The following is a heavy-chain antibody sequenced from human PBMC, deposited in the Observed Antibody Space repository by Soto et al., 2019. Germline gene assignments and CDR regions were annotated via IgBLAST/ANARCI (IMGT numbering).Heavy chain of an antibody. CDR3: ARGLSFRGDFDI. CDR1: GGSISSSSW. V-gene: IGHV4-4*02. CDR2: IYHAGSP. J-gene: IGHJ3*02. D-gene: IGHD2-21*01. Sequence: NPSETLSLTCAVSGGSISSSSWWTWVRQSPGKGLEWIGEIYHAGSPNYNTSFQSRVTISADTSKKHFSLRLTSVTAADSATYYCARGLSFRGDFDIWGQGTTVNVSS.